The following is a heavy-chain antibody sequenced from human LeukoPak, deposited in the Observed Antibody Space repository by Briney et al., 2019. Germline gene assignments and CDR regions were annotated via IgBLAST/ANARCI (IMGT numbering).Heavy chain of an antibody. CDR1: GFLFGGHA. D-gene: IGHD2-2*01. CDR2: IHSSATYI. Sequence: GGSLRLSCAASGFLFGGHAMVWIRQAPGKGLECVSSIHSSATYITYADSVRGRFTISRDNDKNSLFLDMSDLRAEDTAVYYCARAAIRVDFFDSWGQGTLLDVSS. V-gene: IGHV3-21*06. CDR3: ARAAIRVDFFDS. J-gene: IGHJ4*02.